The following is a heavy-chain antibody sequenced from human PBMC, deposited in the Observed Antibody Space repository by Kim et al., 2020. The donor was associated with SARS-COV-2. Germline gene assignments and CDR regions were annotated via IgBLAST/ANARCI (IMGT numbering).Heavy chain of an antibody. D-gene: IGHD1-26*01. CDR2: INPNSGGT. CDR3: ARAYIVGANPYPED. V-gene: IGHV1-2*06. J-gene: IGHJ4*02. CDR1: GYTFTGYY. Sequence: ASVKVSCKASGYTFTGYYMHWVRQAPGQGLEWMGRINPNSGGTNYAQKFQGRVTMTRDTSISTAYMELSRLRSDDTAVYYCARAYIVGANPYPEDWGQGTLVTVSS.